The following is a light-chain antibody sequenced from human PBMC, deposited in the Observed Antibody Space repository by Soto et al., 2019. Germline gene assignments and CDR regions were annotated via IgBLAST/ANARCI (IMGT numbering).Light chain of an antibody. J-gene: IGKJ2*01. CDR1: QSVSSNS. CDR2: DAS. V-gene: IGKV3-20*01. CDR3: QQYGRSPYT. Sequence: EMVLTQSPGTLSLSPGERATLSCRASQSVSSNSFAWYQQKPGQAPRLLIYDASSRATGIPDRFSGSGSGTDFTLTISRLEPEDFAVYFCQQYGRSPYTFGQGTKVEI.